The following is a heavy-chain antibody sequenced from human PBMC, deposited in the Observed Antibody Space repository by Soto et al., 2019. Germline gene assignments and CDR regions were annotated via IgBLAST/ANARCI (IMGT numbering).Heavy chain of an antibody. D-gene: IGHD3-10*01. V-gene: IGHV1-2*02. CDR1: GYTFTCYY. Sequence: ASVDVSCKSSGYTFTCYYIHWVRQAPGQGLEWMGWINPNSGGTNYAQKFRGRVTMTRDTSISTAYMELSRLRSDDTAVYYCARVGRKYYYGSGSYDYWGQGTLVTLSS. CDR3: ARVGRKYYYGSGSYDY. CDR2: INPNSGGT. J-gene: IGHJ4*02.